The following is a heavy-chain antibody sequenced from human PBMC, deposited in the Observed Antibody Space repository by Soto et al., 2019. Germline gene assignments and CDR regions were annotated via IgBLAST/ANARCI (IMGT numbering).Heavy chain of an antibody. Sequence: PGGSLRLSCAASGFSVSINYMSWVRQAPGKGLEWVSAISGSGGSTYYADSVKGRFTISRDNSKNTLYLQMNSLRAEDTAVFYCAKVGYCSGGSCYSMLDYWGQGTLVTVSS. CDR2: ISGSGGST. J-gene: IGHJ4*02. CDR3: AKVGYCSGGSCYSMLDY. V-gene: IGHV3-23*01. D-gene: IGHD2-15*01. CDR1: GFSVSINY.